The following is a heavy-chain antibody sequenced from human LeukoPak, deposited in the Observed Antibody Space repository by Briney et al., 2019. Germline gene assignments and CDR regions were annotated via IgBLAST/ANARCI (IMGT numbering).Heavy chain of an antibody. CDR1: GFXFTSSS. CDR2: IDVGSGNT. J-gene: IGHJ4*02. D-gene: IGHD3-22*01. CDR3: AAVFGSGYYYYFDY. V-gene: IGHV1-58*02. Sequence: TSVKVSCKASGFXFTSSSMQWVRQARGQRLEWIGWIDVGSGNTNYAQKFQGRVTITRDMSTSTAYMELSSLRSEDTALYYCAAVFGSGYYYYFDYWGQGTLVTVSS.